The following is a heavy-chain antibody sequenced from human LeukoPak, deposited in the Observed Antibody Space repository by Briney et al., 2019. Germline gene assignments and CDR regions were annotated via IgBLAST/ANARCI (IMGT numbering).Heavy chain of an antibody. D-gene: IGHD5-18*01. Sequence: SETLSLTCTVSGGSISSYYWSWIRQPPGKGLEWIGYIYYSGSTYYNPSLKSRVTISVDTSKNQFSLKPSSVTAADTAVYYCAKGYNYGPFDYWGQGTLVTVSS. J-gene: IGHJ4*02. V-gene: IGHV4-59*06. CDR1: GGSISSYY. CDR2: IYYSGST. CDR3: AKGYNYGPFDY.